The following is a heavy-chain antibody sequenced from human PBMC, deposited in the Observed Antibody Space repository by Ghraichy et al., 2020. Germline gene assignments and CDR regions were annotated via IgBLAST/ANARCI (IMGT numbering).Heavy chain of an antibody. J-gene: IGHJ5*02. V-gene: IGHV4-31*03. Sequence: SETLSITCTVSGGSISSGGYYWSWIRQHPGKGLEWIGYIYYSGSTYYNPSLKSRVTISVDTSKNQFSLKLSSVTAADTAVYYCARGLGGPRIAAAGTGWFDPWGQGTLVTV. D-gene: IGHD6-13*01. CDR3: ARGLGGPRIAAAGTGWFDP. CDR2: IYYSGST. CDR1: GGSISSGGYY.